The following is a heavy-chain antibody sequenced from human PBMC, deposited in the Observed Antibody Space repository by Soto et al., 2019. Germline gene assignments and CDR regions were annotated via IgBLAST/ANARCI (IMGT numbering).Heavy chain of an antibody. CDR1: GYDYVTYA. V-gene: IGHV1-18*01. J-gene: IGHJ6*02. CDR2: ISTLNGNT. D-gene: IGHD1-1*01. CDR3: ARRVQVCLPDYYGMDV. Sequence: QAQLVQSGAEVKKPGASVNVSCKASGYDYVTYAITWVRQRPGLGLEWMGWISTLNGNTNYAQNFQGRVTMTTDTSTRIVHLELRSLRSDDTAVYYCARRVQVCLPDYYGMDVWGQGTTVTVSS.